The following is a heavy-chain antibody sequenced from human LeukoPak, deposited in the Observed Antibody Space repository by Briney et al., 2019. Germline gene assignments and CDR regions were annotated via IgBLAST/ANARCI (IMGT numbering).Heavy chain of an antibody. J-gene: IGHJ5*02. Sequence: GGSLRLSCAASGFTFSSYSMNWVRQAPGKGLEWVSSISSSSSYIYYADSVKGRFTISRDNAKNSLHLQMNSLRAEDTAVYYCARVAVGRSNWFDPWGQGTLVTVSS. CDR2: ISSSSSYI. D-gene: IGHD1-26*01. CDR1: GFTFSSYS. CDR3: ARVAVGRSNWFDP. V-gene: IGHV3-21*01.